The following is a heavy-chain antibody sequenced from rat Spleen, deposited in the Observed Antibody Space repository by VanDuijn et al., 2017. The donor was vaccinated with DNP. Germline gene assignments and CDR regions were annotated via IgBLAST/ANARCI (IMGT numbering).Heavy chain of an antibody. CDR3: ARPDY. V-gene: IGHV5-31*01. Sequence: EVQLVESGGDLVQPGRSLKLSCVASGFTFNNYWMTWIRQVPGKGLEWFAAIISSGGSTYYPNSVKGRFTVSRHNAKSTLYLQMDSLRSEDTATYYCARPDYWGQGVMVTVSS. CDR2: IISSGGST. J-gene: IGHJ2*01. CDR1: GFTFNNYW.